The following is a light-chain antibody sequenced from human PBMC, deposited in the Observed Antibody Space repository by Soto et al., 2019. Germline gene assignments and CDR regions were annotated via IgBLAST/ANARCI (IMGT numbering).Light chain of an antibody. V-gene: IGKV3-15*01. CDR2: GAS. CDR3: QQYNIWPPEVT. Sequence: EKVMTQSPATLSVSPGESATLSCRASQSVNRNLAWYQQKPGQTPRLLIYGASTRAAGVPVRFSGSGSGTDFNLTISSLQSEDFAISYCQQYNIWPPEVTLGPGTKVDIK. J-gene: IGKJ3*01. CDR1: QSVNRN.